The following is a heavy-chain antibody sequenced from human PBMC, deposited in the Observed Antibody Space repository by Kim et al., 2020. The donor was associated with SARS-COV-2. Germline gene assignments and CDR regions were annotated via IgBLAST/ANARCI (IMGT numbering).Heavy chain of an antibody. J-gene: IGHJ5*02. V-gene: IGHV4-4*06. Sequence: LKSRVTMSVDTSKNQFSLKLSSVTAADTAVYYCARTSWGRAVAGTGWFDPWGQGTLVTVSS. CDR3: ARTSWGRAVAGTGWFDP. D-gene: IGHD6-19*01.